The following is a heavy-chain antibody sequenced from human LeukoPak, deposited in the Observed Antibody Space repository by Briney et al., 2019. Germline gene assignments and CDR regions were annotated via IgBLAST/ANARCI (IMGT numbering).Heavy chain of an antibody. Sequence: GESLKISCKGSGYSFTSYWIGWVRQMPGKGLEWMGMIYPGDSDTRYSPSFQGQVTISADKSISTAYLQWSSLKASDTAMYYCARGKGELDYYYYYMDVWGKGTTVTVSS. D-gene: IGHD1-7*01. CDR3: ARGKGELDYYYYYMDV. V-gene: IGHV5-51*01. CDR2: IYPGDSDT. CDR1: GYSFTSYW. J-gene: IGHJ6*03.